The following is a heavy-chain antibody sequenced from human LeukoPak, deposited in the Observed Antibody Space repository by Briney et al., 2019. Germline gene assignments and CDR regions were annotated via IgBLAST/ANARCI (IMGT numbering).Heavy chain of an antibody. CDR1: GYTFTGYY. D-gene: IGHD1-26*01. J-gene: IGHJ4*02. CDR2: ISAYNGNT. V-gene: IGHV1-18*04. CDR3: ARVAKVVGATKSDY. Sequence: GESLKISCKASGYTFTGYYMHWVRQAPGQGLEWMGWISAYNGNTNYAQKLQGRVTMTTDTSTSTAYMELRSLRSDDTAVYYCARVAKVVGATKSDYWGQGTLVTVSS.